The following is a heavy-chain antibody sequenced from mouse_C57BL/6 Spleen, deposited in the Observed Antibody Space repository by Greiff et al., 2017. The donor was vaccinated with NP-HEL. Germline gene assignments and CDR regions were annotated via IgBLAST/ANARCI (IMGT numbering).Heavy chain of an antibody. CDR3: ARGGNYYGSSYYFDY. D-gene: IGHD1-1*01. V-gene: IGHV3-1*01. Sequence: EVQVVESGPGMVKPSQSLSLTCTVTGYSITSGYDWHWIRHFPGNKLEWMGYISYSGSTNYNPSLKSRISITHDTSKNHFFLKLNSVTTEDTATYYCARGGNYYGSSYYFDYWGQGTTLTVSS. CDR1: GYSITSGYD. J-gene: IGHJ2*01. CDR2: ISYSGST.